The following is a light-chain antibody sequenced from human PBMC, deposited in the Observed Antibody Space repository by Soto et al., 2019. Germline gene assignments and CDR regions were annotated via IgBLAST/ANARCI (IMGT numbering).Light chain of an antibody. CDR1: SSNIGAGHD. V-gene: IGLV1-40*01. J-gene: IGLJ3*02. CDR2: ANS. CDR3: QSYDSSLSGWV. Sequence: QSVLTQPPSVSGAPGQRVTISCAGSSSNIGAGHDVHWYQQLPGTAPKLLIYANSNRPSGVPDRFSGSKSGSSASLAITGLQAEDEVDYYCQSYDSSLSGWVFGGGTQLTVL.